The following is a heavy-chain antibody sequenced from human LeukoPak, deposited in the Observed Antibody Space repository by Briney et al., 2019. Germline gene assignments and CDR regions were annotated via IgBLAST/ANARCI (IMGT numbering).Heavy chain of an antibody. J-gene: IGHJ6*02. CDR1: GFTFGDYA. D-gene: IGHD1-26*01. CDR3: TRTGWEQLPYYYYYGMDV. Sequence: PGGSLRLSCTASGFTFGDYAMSWFRQAPGKGLEWVGFIRSKAYGGTTEYAASVRGRFTISRDDSKSIAYLQMNSLKTEDTAVYHCTRTGWEQLPYYYYYGMDVWGQGTTVTVSS. CDR2: IRSKAYGGTT. V-gene: IGHV3-49*03.